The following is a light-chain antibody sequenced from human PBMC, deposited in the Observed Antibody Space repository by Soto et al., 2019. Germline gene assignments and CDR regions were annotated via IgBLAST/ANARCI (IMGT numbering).Light chain of an antibody. V-gene: IGLV2-11*01. CDR1: SSDVGAYNY. Sequence: QSVLTQPRSVSRSPGQSVTISCTGTSSDVGAYNYVSWYQQHPGKAPKFMIYDVSKRPSGVPDRFSGSKSGNTASLTISGLQAGDEADYYCCSYAGTYSYVFGTGTKVTVL. CDR2: DVS. J-gene: IGLJ1*01. CDR3: CSYAGTYSYV.